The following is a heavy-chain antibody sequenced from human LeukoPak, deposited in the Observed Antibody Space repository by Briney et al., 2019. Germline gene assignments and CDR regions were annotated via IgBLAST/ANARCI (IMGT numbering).Heavy chain of an antibody. Sequence: PGGSLRLSCAASGFTFDDYGMSWVRQAPGKGLEWVANIKQDGSEKYYVDSAKGRFTISRDNAKNSLYLQMNSLRAEDTAVYYCAGTVTHYYYYYYMDVWGKGTTVTVSS. CDR1: GFTFDDYG. CDR2: IKQDGSEK. CDR3: AGTVTHYYYYYYMDV. V-gene: IGHV3-7*01. J-gene: IGHJ6*03. D-gene: IGHD4-17*01.